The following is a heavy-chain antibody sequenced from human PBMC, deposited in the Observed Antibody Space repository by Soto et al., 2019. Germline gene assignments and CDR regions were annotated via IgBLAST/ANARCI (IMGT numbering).Heavy chain of an antibody. V-gene: IGHV3-30*03. CDR1: GFTFSSYG. J-gene: IGHJ4*02. D-gene: IGHD1-20*01. CDR2: ISYDGSNK. Sequence: QVQLVESGGGVVQPGRSLRLSCAASGFTFSSYGMHWVRQAPGKGLEWVAVISYDGSNKYYADSVKGRFTISRDNSKNTLYLQMNSLRTEDTAVYYCATTITGTRSDLYYFDYWGQGTLVTVSS. CDR3: ATTITGTRSDLYYFDY.